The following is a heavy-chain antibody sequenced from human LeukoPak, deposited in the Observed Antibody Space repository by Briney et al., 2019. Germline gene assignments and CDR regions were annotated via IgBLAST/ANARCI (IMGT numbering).Heavy chain of an antibody. CDR2: IRYDGSNK. Sequence: GGSLRLSCAASGFTFSSYGMHWVRQAPGKGLEWVAFIRYDGSNKYYADSVKGRFTISRDNSKNTLYLQMNSLRAEDTAVYYCARDRGIGVAGSRSDYWGQGTLVTVSS. CDR1: GFTFSSYG. CDR3: ARDRGIGVAGSRSDY. V-gene: IGHV3-30*02. J-gene: IGHJ4*02. D-gene: IGHD6-19*01.